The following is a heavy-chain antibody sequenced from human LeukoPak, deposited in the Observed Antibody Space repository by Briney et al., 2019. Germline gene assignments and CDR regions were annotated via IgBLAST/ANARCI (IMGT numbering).Heavy chain of an antibody. V-gene: IGHV4-31*03. CDR3: ASLYGSGSLYYYGMDV. J-gene: IGHJ6*02. CDR2: IYYSGST. D-gene: IGHD3-10*01. Sequence: SETLSLTCTVSGGSISSGGYYWSWIRQHPGKGLEWIGYIYYSGSTYYNPSLKSRVTISVDTFKNQFSLKLSSVTAADTAVYYCASLYGSGSLYYYGMDVWGQGTTVTVSS. CDR1: GGSISSGGYY.